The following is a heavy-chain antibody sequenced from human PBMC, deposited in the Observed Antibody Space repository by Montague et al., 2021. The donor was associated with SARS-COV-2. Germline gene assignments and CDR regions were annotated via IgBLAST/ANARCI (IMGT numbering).Heavy chain of an antibody. D-gene: IGHD2-8*02. Sequence: SETLSLTCTVSGGSISSSSYYWGWIRQPPGKGLEWIGSIYYSGSTYYNPSLKSRVTISVDTSKNQFSLKLSSVTAADTAVYYCARSDLSVIVLVVYTTRGGYFDLWGRGTLVTVSS. CDR2: IYYSGST. J-gene: IGHJ2*01. CDR3: ARSDLSVIVLVVYTTRGGYFDL. V-gene: IGHV4-39*07. CDR1: GGSISSSSYY.